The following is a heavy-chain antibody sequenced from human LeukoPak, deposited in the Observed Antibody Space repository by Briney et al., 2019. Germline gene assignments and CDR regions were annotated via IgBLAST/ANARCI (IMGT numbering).Heavy chain of an antibody. D-gene: IGHD5-18*01. V-gene: IGHV3-21*01. CDR2: ISSSSSYI. CDR3: ARERGYSYGYSDY. J-gene: IGHJ4*02. CDR1: GFTFSSYS. Sequence: GGSLRLSCAASGFTFSSYSMNWVRQAPGKGLEWVSSISSSSSYIYYADSVKGRFTISRDNAKNSLYLQMNSLRAEDTAVYYCARERGYSYGYSDYRGKGTLVTVSS.